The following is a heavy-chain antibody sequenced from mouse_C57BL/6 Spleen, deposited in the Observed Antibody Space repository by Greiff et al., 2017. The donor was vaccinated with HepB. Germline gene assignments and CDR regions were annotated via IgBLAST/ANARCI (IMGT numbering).Heavy chain of an antibody. V-gene: IGHV1-81*01. D-gene: IGHD3-2*02. J-gene: IGHJ3*01. Sequence: VKLQQSGAELARPGASVKLSCKASGYTFTSYGISWVKQRTGQGLEWIGEIYPRSGNTYYNEKFKGKATLTADKSSSTAYMELRSLTSEDSAVYFCAREEQLRLLAWFAYWGQGTLVTVSA. CDR2: IYPRSGNT. CDR3: AREEQLRLLAWFAY. CDR1: GYTFTSYG.